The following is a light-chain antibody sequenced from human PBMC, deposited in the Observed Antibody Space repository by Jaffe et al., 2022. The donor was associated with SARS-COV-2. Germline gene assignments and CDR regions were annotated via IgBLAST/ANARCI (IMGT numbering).Light chain of an antibody. Sequence: DIVMTQSPDSLAVSLGERATINCKSSQSVLYSSNNKNYLAWYQQKPGQPPKLLIYWASARESGVPDRFSGSGSGTDFALTISSLQAEDAAVYYCQQYYSIPQTFGQGTKVEIK. CDR2: WAS. CDR3: QQYYSIPQT. CDR1: QSVLYSSNNKNY. J-gene: IGKJ1*01. V-gene: IGKV4-1*01.